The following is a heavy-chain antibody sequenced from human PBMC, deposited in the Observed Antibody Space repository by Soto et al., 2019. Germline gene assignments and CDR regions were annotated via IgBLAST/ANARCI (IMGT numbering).Heavy chain of an antibody. Sequence: SVKVSCKASGGTFSSYAISWVRQAPGQGLEWMGGIIPIFGTANYAQKFQGRVTITADESTSTAYMELSSLRSEDTAVYYCARDLSEMIVATPKPYGMDVWGQGTTVTVSS. CDR3: ARDLSEMIVATPKPYGMDV. J-gene: IGHJ6*02. V-gene: IGHV1-69*13. CDR2: IIPIFGTA. D-gene: IGHD5-12*01. CDR1: GGTFSSYA.